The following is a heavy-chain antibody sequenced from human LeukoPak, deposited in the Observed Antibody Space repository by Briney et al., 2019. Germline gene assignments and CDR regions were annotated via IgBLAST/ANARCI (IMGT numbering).Heavy chain of an antibody. CDR3: ARGGYYGSGNDFRFDP. V-gene: IGHV4-59*01. Sequence: KASGTLSLTCTVSGGSINSYYWSWIRQPPGKGLECIGYIHYTGSTNYNPSLKSRVTISVDTSKNQFSLKLSSVTAADTAIYYCARGGYYGSGNDFRFDPWGQGTLVTVSS. D-gene: IGHD3-10*01. CDR1: GGSINSYY. CDR2: IHYTGST. J-gene: IGHJ5*02.